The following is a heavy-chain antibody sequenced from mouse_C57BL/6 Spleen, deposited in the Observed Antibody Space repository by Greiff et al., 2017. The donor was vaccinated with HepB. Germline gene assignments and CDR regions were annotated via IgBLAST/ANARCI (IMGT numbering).Heavy chain of an antibody. CDR3: ARGITTVVAYYFDD. D-gene: IGHD1-1*01. CDR1: GYAFSSSW. Sequence: QVQLQQSGPELVKPGASVKISCKASGYAFSSSWMNWVKQRPGKGLEWIGRIYPGDGDTNYNGKFKGKATLTADKSSSTAYMQLSSLTSEESAVYFCARGITTVVAYYFDDWGQGTTLTVSS. J-gene: IGHJ2*01. CDR2: IYPGDGDT. V-gene: IGHV1-82*01.